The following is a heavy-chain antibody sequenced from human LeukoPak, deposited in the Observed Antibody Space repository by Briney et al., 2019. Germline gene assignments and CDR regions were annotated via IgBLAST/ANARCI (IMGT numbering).Heavy chain of an antibody. CDR2: ISSSSDYI. CDR3: ARDRIAVAATETSFDY. D-gene: IGHD6-19*01. V-gene: IGHV3-21*01. Sequence: PGGSLRLSCAASGFTFSSYGMHWVRQAPGKGLEWVSSISSSSDYIYYADSVKGRSTISRGNAKNSLYLQMNSLRAEDTAVYYCARDRIAVAATETSFDYWGQGTLVTVSS. J-gene: IGHJ4*02. CDR1: GFTFSSYG.